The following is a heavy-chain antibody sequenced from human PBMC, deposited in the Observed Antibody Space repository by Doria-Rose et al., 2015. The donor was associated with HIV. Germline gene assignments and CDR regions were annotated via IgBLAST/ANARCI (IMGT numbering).Heavy chain of an antibody. CDR1: GGSVASGTPY. D-gene: IGHD6-25*01. CDR3: AKQAVNWFDP. CDR2: IYYSGTT. Sequence: QVQLQEPGPGLVKPSETLSLTCTVSGGSVASGTPYWDWIRQTPGKGLEWIGTIYYSGTTYYNPSLRGRVTISLHTSKNQYPLKLISVTAADTGVYYCAKQAVNWFDPWGQGTLVTVSS. J-gene: IGHJ5*02. V-gene: IGHV4-39*01.